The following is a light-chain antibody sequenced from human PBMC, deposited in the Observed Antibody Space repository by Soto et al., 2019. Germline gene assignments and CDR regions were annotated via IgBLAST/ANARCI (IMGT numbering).Light chain of an antibody. CDR1: QSVDTTF. V-gene: IGKV3-20*01. J-gene: IGKJ1*01. Sequence: EIVLTQSPGSLSLSPGQRATLSCRASQSVDTTFFAWYQKKPGQAPRLLIYGACKRATGTPDTFSGIGSGTDFTLIISRPEHEDFAVYYCQQYMSSVTFGQGTKVDIK. CDR3: QQYMSSVT. CDR2: GAC.